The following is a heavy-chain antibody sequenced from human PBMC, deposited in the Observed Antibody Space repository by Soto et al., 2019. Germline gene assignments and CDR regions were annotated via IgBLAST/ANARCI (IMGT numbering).Heavy chain of an antibody. V-gene: IGHV5-51*01. CDR2: IYPGDSDT. Sequence: GESLKISCKGSGYSFTSYWIGWVRQMPGKGLEWMGIIYPGDSDTRYSPSFQGRVTISADKSISTAYLQWSSLKASDTAMYYCASPSRGAYSAFDIWGQGTMVTVSS. CDR3: ASPSRGAYSAFDI. CDR1: GYSFTSYW. D-gene: IGHD2-15*01. J-gene: IGHJ3*02.